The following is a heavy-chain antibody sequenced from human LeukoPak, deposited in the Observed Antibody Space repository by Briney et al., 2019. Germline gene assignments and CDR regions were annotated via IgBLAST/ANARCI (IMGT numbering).Heavy chain of an antibody. V-gene: IGHV3-23*01. J-gene: IGHJ4*02. CDR1: GFTFSSYS. Sequence: GGSLRLSCAASGFTFSSYSFNWVRQVPGKGLEWVSGISASGHYTYNAHSAKGRFTISRDNSKNTLYLQMNSLRAEDTVLYFCARGFLGGTDQYFDSWGQGTLVTVSS. D-gene: IGHD6-19*01. CDR3: ARGFLGGTDQYFDS. CDR2: ISASGHYT.